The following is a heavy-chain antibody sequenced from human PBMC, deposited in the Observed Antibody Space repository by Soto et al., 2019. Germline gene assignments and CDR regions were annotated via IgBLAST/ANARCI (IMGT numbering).Heavy chain of an antibody. CDR2: ISYDGSNK. V-gene: IGHV3-30*18. CDR3: AKRGYGRYNWFDP. J-gene: IGHJ5*02. Sequence: GGSLRLSCAASGFTFSSYGMHWVRQAPGKGLEWVAVISYDGSNKYYADSVKGRFTISRDNSKNTLYLQMNSLRAEDTAVYYCAKRGYGRYNWFDPWGQGTLVTV. D-gene: IGHD5-18*01. CDR1: GFTFSSYG.